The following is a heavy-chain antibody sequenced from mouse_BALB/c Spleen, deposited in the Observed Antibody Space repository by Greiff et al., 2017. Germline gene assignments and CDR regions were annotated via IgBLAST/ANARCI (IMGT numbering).Heavy chain of an antibody. D-gene: IGHD2-2*01. J-gene: IGHJ4*01. CDR2: IFPGTGTT. V-gene: IGHV1S132*01. Sequence: VQLQESGAELVKPGASVKLSCKTSGYTFTSYWIQWVKQRPGQGLGWIGEIFPGTGTTYYNEKFKGKATLTIDTSSSTAYMQLSSLTSEDSAVYFCARYGYVGFYAMDYWGQGTSVTVSS. CDR3: ARYGYVGFYAMDY. CDR1: GYTFTSYW.